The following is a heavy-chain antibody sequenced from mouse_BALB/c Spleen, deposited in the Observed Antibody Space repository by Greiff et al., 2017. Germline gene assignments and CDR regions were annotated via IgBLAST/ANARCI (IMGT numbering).Heavy chain of an antibody. V-gene: IGHV3-2*02. Sequence: ESGPGLVKPSQSLSLTCTVTGYSITSDYAWNWIRQFPGNKLEWMGYISYSGSTSYNPSLKSRISITRDTSKNQFFLQLNSVTTEDTATYYCARCDVYFDYWGQGTTLTVSS. CDR1: GYSITSDYA. CDR2: ISYSGST. CDR3: ARCDVYFDY. J-gene: IGHJ2*01. D-gene: IGHD2-3*01.